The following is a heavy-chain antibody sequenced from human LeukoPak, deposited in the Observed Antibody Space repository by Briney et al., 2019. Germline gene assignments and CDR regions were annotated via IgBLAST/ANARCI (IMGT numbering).Heavy chain of an antibody. CDR1: GFTFRSHD. J-gene: IGHJ3*01. V-gene: IGHV3-23*01. CDR2: ISGSGGST. D-gene: IGHD3/OR15-3a*01. Sequence: GGSLRLSYAASGFTFRSHDMSWVRQAPGKGLEWVSGISGSGGSTFYADSVKGRFTISRDNSKNTLFLQMNGLRVEDTATYYCVREGPRGLAFDVWGQGTMVTVSS. CDR3: VREGPRGLAFDV.